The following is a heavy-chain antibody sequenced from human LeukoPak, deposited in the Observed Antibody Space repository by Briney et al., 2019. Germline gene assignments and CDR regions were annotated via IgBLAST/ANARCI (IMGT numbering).Heavy chain of an antibody. CDR1: GGSFSGYY. D-gene: IGHD3-10*01. CDR3: ARGVDYYGV. Sequence: SETLSLTCAVYGGSFSGYYWSWIRQPPGKGLEWIGEINHRGSTNYNPSLKSRVTISVDTSKKQFSLKLSSVTAADTAVYYCARGVDYYGVWGQGTLVTVSS. J-gene: IGHJ4*02. V-gene: IGHV4-34*01. CDR2: INHRGST.